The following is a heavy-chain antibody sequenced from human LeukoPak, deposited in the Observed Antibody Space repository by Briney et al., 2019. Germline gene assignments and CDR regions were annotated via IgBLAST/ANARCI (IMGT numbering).Heavy chain of an antibody. Sequence: TGGSLRPSCAASGFTLSSYNMNWVRQAPGKGLEWISYITTSIDIISYADSVKGRFTISRDNAKNSLYLQMDSLRDEDTAVYYCVRDHDYYFGYWGQGILVTVSA. J-gene: IGHJ4*02. CDR3: VRDHDYYFGY. V-gene: IGHV3-48*02. D-gene: IGHD3-16*01. CDR1: GFTLSSYN. CDR2: ITTSIDII.